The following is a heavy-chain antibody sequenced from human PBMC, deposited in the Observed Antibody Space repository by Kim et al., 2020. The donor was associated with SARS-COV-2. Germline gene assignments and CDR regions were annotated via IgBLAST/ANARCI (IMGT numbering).Heavy chain of an antibody. J-gene: IGHJ5*02. CDR3: ARDSYYGSAANWFDP. Sequence: GGSLRLSCAASGFTFSSYGMHWVRQAPGKGLEWVAVISYDGSNKYYADSVKGRFTISRDNTKNTLYLQMNSLRAEDTAVYYCARDSYYGSAANWFDPWG. D-gene: IGHD3-10*01. V-gene: IGHV3-33*05. CDR1: GFTFSSYG. CDR2: ISYDGSNK.